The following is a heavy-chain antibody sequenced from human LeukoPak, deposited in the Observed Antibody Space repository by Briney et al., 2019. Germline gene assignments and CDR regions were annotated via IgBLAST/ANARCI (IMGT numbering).Heavy chain of an antibody. J-gene: IGHJ6*03. D-gene: IGHD2-15*01. CDR3: ARGRGGKYCSGGSCYSYDYYYYYMDV. V-gene: IGHV1-69*06. CDR1: GGTFSSYA. Sequence: SVKVSCKASGGTFSSYAVSWVRQAPGQGLQWMGGIIPIFGTANYAQKFQGRVTITADKSTSTAYMELSSLRSEDTTVYYCARGRGGKYCSGGSCYSYDYYYYYMDVWGKGTTVTVSS. CDR2: IIPIFGTA.